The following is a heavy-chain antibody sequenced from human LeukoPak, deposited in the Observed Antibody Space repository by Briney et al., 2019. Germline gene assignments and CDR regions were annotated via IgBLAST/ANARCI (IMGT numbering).Heavy chain of an antibody. Sequence: PGGSLRLSCAASGFTFSDYYMSWIRQAPGKGLEWVSYISSSSSTIYYADSVRGRFTISRDNAKNSLYLQMNSLSAEDTAFYYCARDALQLTGNYVTRWWFDPWGQGTLVTVSS. CDR3: ARDALQLTGNYVTRWWFDP. J-gene: IGHJ5*02. V-gene: IGHV3-11*04. D-gene: IGHD3-9*01. CDR2: ISSSSSTI. CDR1: GFTFSDYY.